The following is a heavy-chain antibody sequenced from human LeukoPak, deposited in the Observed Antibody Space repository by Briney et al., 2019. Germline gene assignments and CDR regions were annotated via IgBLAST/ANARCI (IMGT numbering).Heavy chain of an antibody. CDR1: GGSISSYY. CDR2: IYYSGST. CDR3: ARAPYDSSGYPYYFDY. J-gene: IGHJ4*02. Sequence: SETLSLTCTVSGGSISSYYWSWIRQPPGKGLEWIGYIYYSGSTNYNPSLKSRVTISVDTSKNQFSLKLSSVTAADTAEYYCARAPYDSSGYPYYFDYWGQGTLVTVSS. D-gene: IGHD3-22*01. V-gene: IGHV4-59*01.